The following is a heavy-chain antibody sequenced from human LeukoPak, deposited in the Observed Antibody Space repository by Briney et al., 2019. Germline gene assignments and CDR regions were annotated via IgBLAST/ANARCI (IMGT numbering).Heavy chain of an antibody. D-gene: IGHD5-12*01. V-gene: IGHV4-39*01. CDR1: GGSISSSSYY. Sequence: SETLSLTCTVCGGSISSSSYYWGWIRQPPGKGLEWIGSIYYSGSTYYNPSLKSRVTISVDTSKNQFSLKLSSVTAADTAVYYCARHSAQYGGYVGYWGQGTLVTVSS. CDR2: IYYSGST. J-gene: IGHJ4*02. CDR3: ARHSAQYGGYVGY.